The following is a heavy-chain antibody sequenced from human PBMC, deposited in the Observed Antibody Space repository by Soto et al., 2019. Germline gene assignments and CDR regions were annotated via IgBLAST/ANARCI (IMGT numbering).Heavy chain of an antibody. CDR2: INNDGGAT. D-gene: IGHD4-4*01. J-gene: IGHJ5*02. CDR3: GTVFDL. V-gene: IGHV3-74*01. CDR1: GFIFTGHW. Sequence: EEQVVESGGGLVQPGGSLRLSCAASGFIFTGHWMQWVRQGPGKGLDWVSGINNDGGATFYADSVKGRFTISRDNSNNMVYLQMNSLGAEDSAVYYCGTVFDLWGHGTQVTVSS.